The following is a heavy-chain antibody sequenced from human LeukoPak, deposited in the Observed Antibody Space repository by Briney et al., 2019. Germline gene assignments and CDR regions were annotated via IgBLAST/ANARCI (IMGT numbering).Heavy chain of an antibody. D-gene: IGHD2-15*01. J-gene: IGHJ3*02. V-gene: IGHV3-21*01. CDR1: GFTFSSYS. CDR3: ARGAVVVAATDDAFEI. Sequence: GGSLRLSCAASGFTFSSYSMNWVRQAPGKGLEWVSSISYSSSYIYYADSVKGRITISRDNTKNSLYLQMNSLRAEDTALYYCARGAVVVAATDDAFEIWGQGTMVTVSS. CDR2: ISYSSSYI.